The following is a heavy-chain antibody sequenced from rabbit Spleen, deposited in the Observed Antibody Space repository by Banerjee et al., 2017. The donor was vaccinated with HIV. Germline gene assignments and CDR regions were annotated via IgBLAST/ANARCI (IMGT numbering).Heavy chain of an antibody. CDR2: IDAGSSGFT. CDR3: ARDLVTVIGWNFNL. J-gene: IGHJ4*01. CDR1: GVSFSDKDV. V-gene: IGHV1S45*01. D-gene: IGHD5-1*01. Sequence: QEQLVESGGGLVKPEGSLTLTCKASGVSFSDKDVMCWVRQAPGKGLEWIACIDAGSSGFTYFATWAKGRFTISKTSSTTVTLQMTRLTVADTATYFCARDLVTVIGWNFNLWGQGTLVTVS.